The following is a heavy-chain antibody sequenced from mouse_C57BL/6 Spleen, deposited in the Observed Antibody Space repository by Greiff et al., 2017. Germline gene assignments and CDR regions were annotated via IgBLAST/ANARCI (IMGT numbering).Heavy chain of an antibody. CDR2: IDPENGDT. CDR3: TSYCSSTCY. D-gene: IGHD1-1*01. Sequence: VQLQQSGAELVRPGASVKLSCTASGFNIKDDYMHWVKQRPEQGLEWIGWIDPENGDTEYASKFQGKATITAETSSNTAYRQLSSLTSEDTAVYCCTSYCSSTCYWGQGTTLTVSS. J-gene: IGHJ2*01. V-gene: IGHV14-4*01. CDR1: GFNIKDDY.